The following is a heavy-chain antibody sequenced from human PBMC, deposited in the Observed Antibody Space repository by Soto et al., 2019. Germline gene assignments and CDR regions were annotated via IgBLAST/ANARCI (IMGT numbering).Heavy chain of an antibody. Sequence: EVQLVESGAGVVKPGGSLRLSCAASGFPFNNAWMSWVRQAPGGGLEWVARIKSETDGGTTDYAAPGEGRFTISRDDSSYTLDLQMKSVETEDTAVYYCTTYDYIGGNQRYRWAYWGQGALVTVSS. V-gene: IGHV3-15*01. CDR1: GFPFNNAW. CDR3: TTYDYIGGNQRYRWAY. D-gene: IGHD3-16*01. J-gene: IGHJ4*02. CDR2: IKSETDGGTT.